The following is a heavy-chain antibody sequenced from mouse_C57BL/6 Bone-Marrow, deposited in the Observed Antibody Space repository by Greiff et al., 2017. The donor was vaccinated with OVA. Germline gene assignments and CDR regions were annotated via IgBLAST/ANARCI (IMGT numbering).Heavy chain of an antibody. D-gene: IGHD1-1*01. CDR3: TRDPAYYYGSSCWYFDV. CDR2: ISSGGDYI. Sequence: VQLKESGEGLVKPGGSLKLSCAASGFTFSSYAMSWVRQTPEKRLEWVAYISSGGDYIYYADTVKGRFTISRDNARNTLYLQMSSLKSEDTAMYYCTRDPAYYYGSSCWYFDVWGTGTTVTVSS. V-gene: IGHV5-9-1*02. J-gene: IGHJ1*03. CDR1: GFTFSSYA.